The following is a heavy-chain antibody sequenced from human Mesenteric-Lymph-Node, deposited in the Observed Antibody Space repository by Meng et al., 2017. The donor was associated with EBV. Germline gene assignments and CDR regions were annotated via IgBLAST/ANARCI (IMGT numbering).Heavy chain of an antibody. Sequence: QGQMVRTGAGGKNVGASVKVSVKAFGGTFSKYTLSWVRQAPGQGLEWMGRIIPIYGTTNYAQRFQGRVTITADESTGTAYMELSSLRSDDTAIYYCARGIRYSTTWPYFDNWGQGTLVTVSS. V-gene: IGHV1-69*01. CDR2: IIPIYGTT. J-gene: IGHJ4*02. D-gene: IGHD6-13*01. CDR3: ARGIRYSTTWPYFDN. CDR1: GGTFSKYT.